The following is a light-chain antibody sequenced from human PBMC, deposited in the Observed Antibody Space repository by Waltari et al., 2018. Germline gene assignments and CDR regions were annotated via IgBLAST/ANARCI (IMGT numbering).Light chain of an antibody. CDR3: MQALQNPWT. J-gene: IGKJ1*01. CDR2: LGS. V-gene: IGKV2-28*01. Sequence: DIVMTHSPLSLPVTPGEPASISCRSSQSLLHSNGYNYLDWYLQKPGQSPQLLIYLGSNRASGVPDRFSGSGSGTDFTLRISRVEAEDVGVYYCMQALQNPWTFGQGTKVEIK. CDR1: QSLLHSNGYNY.